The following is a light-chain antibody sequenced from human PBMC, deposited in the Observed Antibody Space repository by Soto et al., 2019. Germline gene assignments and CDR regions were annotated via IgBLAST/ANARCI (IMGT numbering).Light chain of an antibody. J-gene: IGKJ1*01. CDR3: QQSYSTPRT. Sequence: DIQMTQSPSSLSASVGDRVTITCRASQNIRNYLAWYQQKAGKAPKLLIYAASSLQSGVPSRFSRSASGTNFAVTISRVQSEDFESYYCQQSYSTPRTLGQGTNADI. CDR2: AAS. V-gene: IGKV1-39*01. CDR1: QNIRNY.